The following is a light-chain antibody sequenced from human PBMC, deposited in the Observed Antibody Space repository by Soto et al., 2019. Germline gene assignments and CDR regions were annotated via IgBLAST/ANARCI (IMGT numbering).Light chain of an antibody. V-gene: IGKV3-15*01. CDR2: RAS. J-gene: IGKJ1*01. Sequence: EIVMTQSPATLSVSPGERATVSCRASQSVSSNLAWYQQKPGQAPRLLIYRASTRATGIPARYSGSGSGTEFTLTISSLQSEDFELYYCQQYNNWPRTFGQGTKVDIK. CDR3: QQYNNWPRT. CDR1: QSVSSN.